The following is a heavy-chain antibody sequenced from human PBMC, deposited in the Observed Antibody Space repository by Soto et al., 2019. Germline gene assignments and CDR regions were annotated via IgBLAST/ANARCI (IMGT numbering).Heavy chain of an antibody. V-gene: IGHV3-33*01. CDR2: IWYDGTNK. J-gene: IGHJ1*01. CDR1: GFSFSSYG. Sequence: RGSLRLSCAASGFSFSSYGMHWVRQAPGKGLEWASVIWYDGTNKYYADSVKGRFSISRDNSKNTMYLQMNNLRAEDTAVYYCVRSSASHGPGYCQNWGQGTLVTSPQ. D-gene: IGHD1-26*01. CDR3: VRSSASHGPGYCQN.